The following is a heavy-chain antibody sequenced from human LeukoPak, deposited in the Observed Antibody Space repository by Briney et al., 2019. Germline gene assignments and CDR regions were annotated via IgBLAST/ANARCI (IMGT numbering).Heavy chain of an antibody. CDR2: IIPIYGTA. J-gene: IGHJ4*02. Sequence: SVKVSCKASGGTFSSYAISWVRRAPGQGLEWMGGIIPIYGTANYAQKFQGRVTITTDESTSTAYMELSSLRSEDTAVSYCARSRLRLGYCSGGSCYSLDYYFDYWGQGTLVTVSS. CDR1: GGTFSSYA. CDR3: ARSRLRLGYCSGGSCYSLDYYFDY. D-gene: IGHD2-15*01. V-gene: IGHV1-69*05.